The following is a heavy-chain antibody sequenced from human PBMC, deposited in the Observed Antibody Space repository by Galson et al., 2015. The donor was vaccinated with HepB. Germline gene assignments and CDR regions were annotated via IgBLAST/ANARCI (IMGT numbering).Heavy chain of an antibody. CDR1: GGSISSSSYY. D-gene: IGHD6-19*01. CDR2: IYYSGST. J-gene: IGHJ4*02. V-gene: IGHV4-39*01. Sequence: SETLSLTCTVSGGSISSSSYYWGWIRQPPGKGLEWIGSIYYSGSTYYNPPLKSRVTISVDTSKNQFSLKLSSVTAADTAVYYCARHIGGYMYSSGWGLDYWGQGTLVTVSS. CDR3: ARHIGGYMYSSGWGLDY.